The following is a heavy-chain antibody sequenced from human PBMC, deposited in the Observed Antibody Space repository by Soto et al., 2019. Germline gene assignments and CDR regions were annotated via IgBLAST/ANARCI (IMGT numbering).Heavy chain of an antibody. CDR1: GGSFSVYY. CDR2: INHSGST. J-gene: IGHJ5*02. V-gene: IGHV4-34*01. D-gene: IGHD3-3*01. CDR3: ARRFWSGYIHWFDP. Sequence: PSETLSLTCAVYGGSFSVYYWSLIRQPPGKGLEWIGEINHSGSTNYNPSLKSRVTISVDTSKNPFSLKLSSVTAADTAVYYCARRFWSGYIHWFDPWGQGILVTVSS.